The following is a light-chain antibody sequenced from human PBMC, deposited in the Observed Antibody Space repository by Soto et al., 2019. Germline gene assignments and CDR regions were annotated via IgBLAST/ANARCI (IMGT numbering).Light chain of an antibody. Sequence: DIQMTQSPSSLSASVVDRVTITCRASQGISNYLAWYQQKPGKVPELLIYAASTLQLGVPSRFSGGGSGTDFTLTISNLQPEDVATYYCQKYSSAPWTFGQGTKVEIK. CDR2: AAS. J-gene: IGKJ1*01. CDR3: QKYSSAPWT. V-gene: IGKV1-27*01. CDR1: QGISNY.